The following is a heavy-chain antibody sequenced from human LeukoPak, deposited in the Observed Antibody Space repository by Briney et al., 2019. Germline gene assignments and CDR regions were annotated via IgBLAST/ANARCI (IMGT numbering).Heavy chain of an antibody. J-gene: IGHJ5*02. CDR3: ARDTAMARFDP. Sequence: PSETLSLTCTVSGGSISSYYWSWIRQPPGKGLEWIGYIYYSGSTNYNPSLKSRVTISVDTSKNQFSLKLSSVTAADTAVYYCARDTAMARFDPWGQGTLVTVSS. CDR2: IYYSGST. CDR1: GGSISSYY. D-gene: IGHD5-18*01. V-gene: IGHV4-59*01.